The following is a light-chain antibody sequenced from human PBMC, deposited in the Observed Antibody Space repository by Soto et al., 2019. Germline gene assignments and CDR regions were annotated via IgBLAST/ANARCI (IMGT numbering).Light chain of an antibody. J-gene: IGKJ5*01. V-gene: IGKV1-12*01. Sequence: DIQMTKSPSSVSASVGVRVTITCRGSQGISSWLAWYQLKPGEAPDLLIYAASSLQSGVPSTFSGSGCGTEFTLTISSLQPEYFATYYCQQANSFPLAFGQRTRLQLK. CDR3: QQANSFPLA. CDR1: QGISSW. CDR2: AAS.